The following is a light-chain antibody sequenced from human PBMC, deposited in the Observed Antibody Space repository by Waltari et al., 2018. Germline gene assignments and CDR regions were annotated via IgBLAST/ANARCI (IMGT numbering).Light chain of an antibody. CDR3: CSYVGSNSYWV. Sequence: QSALTQPRSVSGSPGQSVTISCTGTSSDVGGYNYVSWYQQHPDKAPKLIIYDINKRPSGVPDRVSGCESGNTASLTISGRQAEDEADYYCCSYVGSNSYWVFGGGTKLTVL. CDR2: DIN. V-gene: IGLV2-11*01. J-gene: IGLJ3*02. CDR1: SSDVGGYNY.